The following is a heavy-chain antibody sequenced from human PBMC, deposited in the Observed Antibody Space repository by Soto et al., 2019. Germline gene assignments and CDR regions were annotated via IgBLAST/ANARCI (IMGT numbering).Heavy chain of an antibody. V-gene: IGHV4-61*01. CDR2: IYYSGST. Sequence: SETLSLTCTVSGGSVSSGSYYWSWIRQPPGKGLECVGYIYYSGSTNYNPSLKSRVTISVDTSKNQLSLKLSSVTAEDTAVYYCARDLTRGPSGSGWFDPWGQGTLVTVSS. CDR3: ARDLTRGPSGSGWFDP. CDR1: GGSVSSGSYY. D-gene: IGHD1-26*01. J-gene: IGHJ5*02.